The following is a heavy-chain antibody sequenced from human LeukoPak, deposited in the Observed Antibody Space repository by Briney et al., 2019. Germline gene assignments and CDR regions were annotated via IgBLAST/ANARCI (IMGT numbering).Heavy chain of an antibody. Sequence: GASLRLSCAASGFNFSSYAMSWVRQAPGKGLEWVSAISDSGGNTFSADSVKGRFTISRDNSKNTLYLQMNSLRAEDTAVYYCAKFPSITLDYWGQGTLVTVSS. CDR2: ISDSGGNT. V-gene: IGHV3-23*01. J-gene: IGHJ4*02. CDR1: GFNFSSYA. CDR3: AKFPSITLDY.